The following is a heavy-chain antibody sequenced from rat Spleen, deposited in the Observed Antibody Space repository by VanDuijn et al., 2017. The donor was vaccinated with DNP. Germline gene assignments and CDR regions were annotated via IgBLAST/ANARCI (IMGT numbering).Heavy chain of an antibody. CDR2: ITSRGDTT. CDR1: RFTFNNYW. CDR3: AIYFNRGDDWFAY. J-gene: IGHJ3*01. D-gene: IGHD1-1*01. V-gene: IGHV5-31*01. Sequence: EVQLVESGGDLVQPGRSLKLSCVASRFTFNNYWMTWFRQIPGTGLEWVASITSRGDTTFYPDSVKGRFTISRDHAKSTLYLQMNSLRSEDTATYYCAIYFNRGDDWFAYWGQGTLVTVSS.